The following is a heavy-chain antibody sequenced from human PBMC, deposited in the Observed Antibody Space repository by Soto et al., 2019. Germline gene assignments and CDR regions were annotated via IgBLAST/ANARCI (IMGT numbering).Heavy chain of an antibody. CDR1: GYTLTELS. CDR2: FDPEDGET. J-gene: IGHJ4*02. CDR3: ANRPSGYSSGWYGLDY. D-gene: IGHD6-19*01. V-gene: IGHV1-24*01. Sequence: GASVKVSCKVSGYTLTELSMHWVRQAPGKGLEWMGGFDPEDGETIYAQKFQGRVTMTEDTSTDTAYMELSSLRSEDTAVYYCANRPSGYSSGWYGLDYWGQGTLVTVSS.